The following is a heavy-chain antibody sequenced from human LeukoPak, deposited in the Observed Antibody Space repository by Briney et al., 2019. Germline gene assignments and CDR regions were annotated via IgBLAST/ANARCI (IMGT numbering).Heavy chain of an antibody. D-gene: IGHD3-3*01. CDR3: TTAGITIFGVVIISEDY. V-gene: IGHV3-15*01. Sequence: GGSLRLSCAASGFTLSNAWMSWVRQTPGKGLAWVGSIKSKTDGGTTDYAAPVKGRFTISRDDSKNTLYLQMNSLKTEDTAVYYCTTAGITIFGVVIISEDYWGQEPWSPSPQ. CDR2: IKSKTDGGTT. J-gene: IGHJ4*01. CDR1: GFTLSNAW.